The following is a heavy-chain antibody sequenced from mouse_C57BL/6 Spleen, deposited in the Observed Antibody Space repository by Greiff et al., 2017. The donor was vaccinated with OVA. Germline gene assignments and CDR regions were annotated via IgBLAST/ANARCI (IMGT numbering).Heavy chain of an antibody. CDR2: IRSKSNNYAT. Sequence: VQLQQSGGGLVQPKGSLKLSCAASGFSFNTYAMNWVRQAPGKGLEWVARIRSKSNNYATYYADSVKDRFTISRDDSESMLYLQMNNLKTEDTAMYYCVRGGYYAMDYWGQGTSVTVSS. CDR3: VRGGYYAMDY. CDR1: GFSFNTYA. J-gene: IGHJ4*01. V-gene: IGHV10-1*01.